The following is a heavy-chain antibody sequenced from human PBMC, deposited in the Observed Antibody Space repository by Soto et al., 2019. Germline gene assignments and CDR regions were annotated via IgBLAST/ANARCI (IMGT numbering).Heavy chain of an antibody. CDR2: ISTDSGKT. CDR1: GYTFTSYG. CDR3: ARAEYDYVWGTDHRPLYFDS. V-gene: IGHV1-18*01. Sequence: QVQLVQSGAEVKKPGASVKVSCKASGYTFTSYGITWVRQARGQGLTWMGWISTDSGKTNYAQRLQGRVTLTTDTSTSTAYMELRSLRSDDTAVYYCARAEYDYVWGTDHRPLYFDSWGQGTLVTVSS. J-gene: IGHJ4*02. D-gene: IGHD3-16*01.